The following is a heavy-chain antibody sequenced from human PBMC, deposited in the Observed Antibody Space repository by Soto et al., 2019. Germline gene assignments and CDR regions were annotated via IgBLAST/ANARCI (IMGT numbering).Heavy chain of an antibody. J-gene: IGHJ6*02. CDR2: ISGGGTGT. V-gene: IGHV3-23*01. CDR3: EKERGDIIPYYYGMDV. Sequence: PGESLKISCAASGFTFTNYALHWVRQAPGKGLEWVSSISGGGTGTYSADAVKGRFTISRDNSKNTLYLQMNSLRAEDTAVYYCEKERGDIIPYYYGMDVWGQGTTVTVSS. CDR1: GFTFTNYA. D-gene: IGHD3-10*01.